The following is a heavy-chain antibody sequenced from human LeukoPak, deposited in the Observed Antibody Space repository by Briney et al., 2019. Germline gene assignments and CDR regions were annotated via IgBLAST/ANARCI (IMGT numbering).Heavy chain of an antibody. CDR1: GYTFTGYY. V-gene: IGHV1-2*02. J-gene: IGHJ4*02. CDR3: ASRSGLRLGELSLY. Sequence: ASVKVSCKASGYTFTGYYMHWVRQAPGQGLEWMGWINPNSGGTNYAQKFQGRVTMTRNTSISTAYMELSRLRSDDTAVYYCASRSGLRLGELSLYWGQGTLVTVSS. CDR2: INPNSGGT. D-gene: IGHD3-16*02.